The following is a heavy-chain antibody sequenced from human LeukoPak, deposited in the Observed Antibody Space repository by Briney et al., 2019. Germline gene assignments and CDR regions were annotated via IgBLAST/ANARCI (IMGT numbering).Heavy chain of an antibody. CDR1: GFTFSSYA. V-gene: IGHV3-23*01. D-gene: IGHD6-13*01. Sequence: GGPLRLSCAASGFTFSSYAMGWVRQAPGKGLEWVSAISASGDYTHYADSVKGRFTISRDNTKNTLYLQMNSLRAEDTAVYYCARGAAAGPFSDGLDYWGQGTLVTVSS. CDR2: ISASGDYT. CDR3: ARGAAAGPFSDGLDY. J-gene: IGHJ4*02.